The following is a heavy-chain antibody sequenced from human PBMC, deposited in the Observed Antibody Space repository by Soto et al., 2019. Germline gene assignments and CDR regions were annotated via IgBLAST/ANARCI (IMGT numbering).Heavy chain of an antibody. Sequence: QVQLVQSGAEVKKPGSSVKVSCKASGGTFSSYTISWVRQAPGQGLEWMGRIIPILGIANYAQKFQGRVTITADKSTSTAYMERSSLRAEDTAVYYCSRAGTSGSGYDFVVDYWGQGTLVTVSS. J-gene: IGHJ4*02. CDR1: GGTFSSYT. D-gene: IGHD5-12*01. CDR3: SRAGTSGSGYDFVVDY. CDR2: IIPILGIA. V-gene: IGHV1-69*02.